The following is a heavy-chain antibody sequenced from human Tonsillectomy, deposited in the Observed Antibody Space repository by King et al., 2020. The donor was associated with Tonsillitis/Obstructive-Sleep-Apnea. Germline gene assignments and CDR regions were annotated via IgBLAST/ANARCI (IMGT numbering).Heavy chain of an antibody. Sequence: VQLQQWGAGLLKPSETLSLTCAVYGGSFSGYYWSWIRQPPGKGLEWIGEINQSGNTNYNPSLKSRVTISVDTSKNQFSLKLRSVTAADTAVYYCARRGHMDVWGKGTTVTVSS. J-gene: IGHJ6*03. CDR1: GGSFSGYY. CDR3: ARRGHMDV. V-gene: IGHV4-34*01. CDR2: INQSGNT.